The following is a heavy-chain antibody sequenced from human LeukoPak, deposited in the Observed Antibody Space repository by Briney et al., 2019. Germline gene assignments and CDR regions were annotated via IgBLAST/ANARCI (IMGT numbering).Heavy chain of an antibody. CDR2: IYPGDSDT. Sequence: GESLKISCQGSGYSFSNYWIGWVRQMPGKGLEWMGIIYPGDSDTRYSPSFQGQVTISADKSISTAYLQWSSLKASDTAMYYCARTAAGTKRWFDPWGQGTLVTVSS. D-gene: IGHD6-13*01. CDR1: GYSFSNYW. CDR3: ARTAAGTKRWFDP. V-gene: IGHV5-51*01. J-gene: IGHJ5*02.